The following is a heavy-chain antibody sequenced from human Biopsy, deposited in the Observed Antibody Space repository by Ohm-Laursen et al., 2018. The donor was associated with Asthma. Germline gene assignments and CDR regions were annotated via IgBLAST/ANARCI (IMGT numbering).Heavy chain of an antibody. Sequence: SSVKVSCKVSGYTVTRYAINWVRQAPGQGLERMGWINTNTGNPTYAQGFTGRFVFSLDTSVNTAHLQISSLKAEDTAVYYCARMISYYHEMRAPFFDYWGQGTLVTVSS. D-gene: IGHD3-22*01. V-gene: IGHV7-4-1*02. CDR3: ARMISYYHEMRAPFFDY. J-gene: IGHJ4*02. CDR2: INTNTGNP. CDR1: GYTVTRYA.